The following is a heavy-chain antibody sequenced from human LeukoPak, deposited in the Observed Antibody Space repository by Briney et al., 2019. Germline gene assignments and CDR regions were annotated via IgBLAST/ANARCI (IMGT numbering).Heavy chain of an antibody. CDR1: GYSLTSYW. V-gene: IGHV5-10-1*01. CDR3: AWGWFGEFDY. J-gene: IGHJ4*02. D-gene: IGHD3-10*01. Sequence: GESLKISCKGSGYSLTSYWISWVRQMPGKGLEWMGRIDPSDSYTNYSPSFQGHVTISADKSISTAYLQWSSLKASDTAMYYCAWGWFGEFDYWGQGTLVTVSS. CDR2: IDPSDSYT.